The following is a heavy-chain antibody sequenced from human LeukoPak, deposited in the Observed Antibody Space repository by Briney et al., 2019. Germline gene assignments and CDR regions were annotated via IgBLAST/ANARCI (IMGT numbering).Heavy chain of an antibody. CDR3: ARDPAMCAFDI. Sequence: SVKVSCKASGGTFSSYAISWVRQAPGQGLEWMGGIIPIFGTANYAQKFQGRFTITADESTSKAYMELSSLRFEDTAVYYCARDPAMCAFDIWGQGTMLTVSS. J-gene: IGHJ3*02. V-gene: IGHV1-69*01. CDR1: GGTFSSYA. CDR2: IIPIFGTA.